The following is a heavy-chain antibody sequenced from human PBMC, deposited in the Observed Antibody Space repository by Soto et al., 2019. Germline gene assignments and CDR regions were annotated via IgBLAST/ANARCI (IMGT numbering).Heavy chain of an antibody. CDR2: ISEDGNTK. Sequence: QVQLVESGGGVVQPGRSLTLSCAASGFTFSRFDMHWVRQAPGKGLEWVAVISEDGNTKYYADSVKGRFTISRDKSSNTLLLQMNSLRAEDTAVYYCAKARTTYTDTYSHRPFDYWGQGILVTVSS. V-gene: IGHV3-30*18. CDR1: GFTFSRFD. CDR3: AKARTTYTDTYSHRPFDY. J-gene: IGHJ4*02. D-gene: IGHD2-15*01.